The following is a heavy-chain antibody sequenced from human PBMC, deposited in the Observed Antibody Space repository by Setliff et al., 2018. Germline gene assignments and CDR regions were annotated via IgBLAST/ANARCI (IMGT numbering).Heavy chain of an antibody. V-gene: IGHV3-49*04. Sequence: GSLRLSCAASGFTFSSYWMSWVRQAPGKGLEWVGFIRSKAYGGTTEYAASVKGRFTISRDDSKSIAYLQMNSLKAEDTAVYYCTRGIRRITIFGVASYYYYGMDVWGQGTTVTVSS. D-gene: IGHD3-3*01. CDR2: IRSKAYGGTT. J-gene: IGHJ6*02. CDR1: GFTFSSYW. CDR3: TRGIRRITIFGVASYYYYGMDV.